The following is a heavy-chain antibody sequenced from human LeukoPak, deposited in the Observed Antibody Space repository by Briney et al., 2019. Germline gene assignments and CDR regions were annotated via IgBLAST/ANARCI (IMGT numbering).Heavy chain of an antibody. CDR3: ARIAYYDFWSGSHAHFDY. CDR1: GYTFTSYG. V-gene: IGHV1-18*01. CDR2: ISAYNGNT. Sequence: GASVKVSCKASGYTFTSYGISWVRQALGQGLEWMGWISAYNGNTNYAQKLQGRVTMTTDTSTSTAYMELRSLRSDDTAVYYCARIAYYDFWSGSHAHFDYWGQGTLVTVSS. D-gene: IGHD3-3*01. J-gene: IGHJ4*02.